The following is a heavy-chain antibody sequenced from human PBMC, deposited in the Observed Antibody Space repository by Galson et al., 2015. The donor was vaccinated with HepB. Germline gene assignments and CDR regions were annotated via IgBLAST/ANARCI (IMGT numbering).Heavy chain of an antibody. D-gene: IGHD2-21*01. CDR3: ARAACGGKCLRDYMDV. V-gene: IGHV3-11*01. J-gene: IGHJ6*03. CDR1: GFTFSDYY. Sequence: SLRLSCAASGFTFSDYYMSWIRQAPGKGLELVSYISGSGGPIYADSVKGRFTVSRDNAKKTLFLQMSSLRAADTAIYYCARAACGGKCLRDYMDVGGKGTTVTVSS. CDR2: ISGSGGPI.